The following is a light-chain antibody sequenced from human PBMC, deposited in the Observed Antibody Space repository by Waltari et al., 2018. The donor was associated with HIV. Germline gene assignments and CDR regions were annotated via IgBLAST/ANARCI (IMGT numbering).Light chain of an antibody. Sequence: DIHMTQSPSTLSAFVGDRVFITCRASQNINNWLAWYQQKPGKPPKLLIRTASVLEGGVSSRFSGSGSATEFTLIIDSLEPDDFATYYCQQYKTDPSFGPGTRLEMK. J-gene: IGKJ5*01. CDR1: QNINNW. V-gene: IGKV1-5*03. CDR2: TAS. CDR3: QQYKTDPS.